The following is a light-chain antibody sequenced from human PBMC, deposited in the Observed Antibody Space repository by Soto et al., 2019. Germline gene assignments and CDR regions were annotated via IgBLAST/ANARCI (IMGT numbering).Light chain of an antibody. V-gene: IGLV1-44*01. Sequence: QSVLTQPPSASGTPGQRVTISCSGSSSNIGRNTVNWYQQLPGTAPKLLIYSNNQRPSGVPDRFSGSKSGTSASLAISGLQSEDEADYYCVAWDDSLNGWMFGGGTKVTVL. CDR2: SNN. CDR3: VAWDDSLNGWM. J-gene: IGLJ3*02. CDR1: SSNIGRNT.